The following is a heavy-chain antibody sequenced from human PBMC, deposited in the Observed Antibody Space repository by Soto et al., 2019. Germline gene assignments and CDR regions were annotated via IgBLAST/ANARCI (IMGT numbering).Heavy chain of an antibody. V-gene: IGHV1-69*19. D-gene: IGHD3-10*01. Sequence: QVQLVQSGAEMKKPGSSVKVSCQSSGGTFNTYAMNWVRQAPGQGPEWMGDISPMFGAANYAPKFQSRVTITAYESTGTSYMQLSSLTSEDTALYFCAREVQVHTPAFVYWGQGTLVTVSS. CDR2: ISPMFGAA. CDR3: AREVQVHTPAFVY. CDR1: GGTFNTYA. J-gene: IGHJ4*02.